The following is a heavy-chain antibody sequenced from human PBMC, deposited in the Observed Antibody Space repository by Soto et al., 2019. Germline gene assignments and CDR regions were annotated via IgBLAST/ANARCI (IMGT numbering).Heavy chain of an antibody. V-gene: IGHV4-31*03. J-gene: IGHJ4*02. D-gene: IGHD2-15*01. Sequence: QVQLQESGPGLVKPSQTLSLTCTVSGGSITSSGYYWSWIRQHPGEGLEWIGFTSNSGSTSYNPSLKSRVTISVDTSSTQFSLHLKSVTAGETAVYYCARGGGSTKVDYWGQGTLVSVSP. CDR2: TSNSGST. CDR1: GGSITSSGYY. CDR3: ARGGGSTKVDY.